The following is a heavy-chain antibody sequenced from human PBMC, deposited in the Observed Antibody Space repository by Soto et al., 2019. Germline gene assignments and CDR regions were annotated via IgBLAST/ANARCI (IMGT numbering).Heavy chain of an antibody. CDR3: ARHPRDDYNYGGSGIFDY. CDR2: MCYSGSS. D-gene: IGHD4-4*01. Sequence: QLQLQESGPGLVKPSATLSLTCSVSGGSISSRTFWWAWIRQPPGKGLEWIGDMCYSGSSYSSPPLKSRVTLSVDTSKNQLSLKLNSVTAADTAVYYCARHPRDDYNYGGSGIFDYWGQGTLVTVSS. CDR1: GGSISSRTFW. J-gene: IGHJ4*02. V-gene: IGHV4-39*01.